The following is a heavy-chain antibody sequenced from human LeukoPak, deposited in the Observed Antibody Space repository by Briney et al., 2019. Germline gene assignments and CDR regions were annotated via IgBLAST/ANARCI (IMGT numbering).Heavy chain of an antibody. CDR3: ARFGLGYCSSTSCQH. CDR2: IYHSGST. V-gene: IGHV4-38-2*01. J-gene: IGHJ4*02. Sequence: PSETLSLTRAVSGYSIRSGYYWGWIRQPPGKGLEWIGSIYHSGSTYYNPSLKSRVTISVDTSKNQFPLKLSSVTAADTAVYYCARFGLGYCSSTSCQHWGQGTLVTVSS. D-gene: IGHD2-2*01. CDR1: GYSIRSGYY.